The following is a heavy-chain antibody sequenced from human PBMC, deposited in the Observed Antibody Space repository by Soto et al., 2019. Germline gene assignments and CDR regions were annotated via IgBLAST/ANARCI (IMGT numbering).Heavy chain of an antibody. CDR2: IYHSGST. CDR3: AREKYFWFDT. Sequence: SEALSLTCAVSGGSISRCGFSLSCLLQPPRKGLEWNGYIYHSGSTYYNPSLTSRVTISVDRSKNQFSLKLSSVTAADTAVYYCAREKYFWFDTWGQGPLVTAPQ. D-gene: IGHD3-9*01. V-gene: IGHV4-30-2*01. J-gene: IGHJ5*02. CDR1: GGSISRCGFS.